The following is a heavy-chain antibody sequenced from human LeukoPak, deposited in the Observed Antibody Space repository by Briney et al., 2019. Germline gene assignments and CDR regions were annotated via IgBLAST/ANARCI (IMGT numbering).Heavy chain of an antibody. D-gene: IGHD3-3*01. CDR3: ARDRPVITIFGVVTLGRGYYYYMDV. CDR2: IKQDGSEK. Sequence: GGSLRLSCAASGFTFSSYWMSWVRQAPGKGLEWVANIKQDGSEKYYVDSVKGRFTISRDNAKNSLYLQMNSLRAEDTAVYYCARDRPVITIFGVVTLGRGYYYYMDVWDKGTTVTVSS. J-gene: IGHJ6*03. CDR1: GFTFSSYW. V-gene: IGHV3-7*01.